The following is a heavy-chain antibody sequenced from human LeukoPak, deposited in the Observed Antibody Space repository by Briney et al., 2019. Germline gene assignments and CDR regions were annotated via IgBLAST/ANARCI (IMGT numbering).Heavy chain of an antibody. D-gene: IGHD5-18*01. V-gene: IGHV1-8*01. CDR2: INPNSGDT. CDR1: GYTFTSYD. CDR3: ARGYSYVYNY. J-gene: IGHJ4*02. Sequence: ASVKVSCKASGYTFTSYDINWVRQAPGQRLEWMGWINPNSGDTGYAKKFQGKVTMTRNTSISTAYMEVSSLRSEDTAVYYCARGYSYVYNYWGQGTLVTVSS.